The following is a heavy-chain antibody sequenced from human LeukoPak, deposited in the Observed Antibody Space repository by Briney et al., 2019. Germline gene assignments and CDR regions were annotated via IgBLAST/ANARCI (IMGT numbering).Heavy chain of an antibody. CDR1: GFTYSSYA. V-gene: IGHV3-23*01. J-gene: IGHJ4*02. D-gene: IGHD5-18*01. CDR3: AKGSGYTYGYPGY. CDR2: ISGSGNNT. Sequence: PGGSLRLSCAASGFTYSSYAMSWVRQAPGKGLEWVSAISGSGNNTYYADSVKGRLTISRDTSKNTLYLQMNSLRAEDTAVYYCAKGSGYTYGYPGYWGQRTLVTVSS.